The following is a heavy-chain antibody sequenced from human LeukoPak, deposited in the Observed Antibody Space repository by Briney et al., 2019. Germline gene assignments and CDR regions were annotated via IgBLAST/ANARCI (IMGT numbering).Heavy chain of an antibody. J-gene: IGHJ5*02. CDR3: ARITGTTYNWFDP. Sequence: PETLSLTCAVYGGSFSGYYWSWIRQPPGKGLEWIGEINHSGSTNYNPSLKSRVTISVDTSKNQFSLKLSSVTAADTAVYYCARITGTTYNWFDPWGQGTLVTVSS. D-gene: IGHD1-20*01. V-gene: IGHV4-34*01. CDR1: GGSFSGYY. CDR2: INHSGST.